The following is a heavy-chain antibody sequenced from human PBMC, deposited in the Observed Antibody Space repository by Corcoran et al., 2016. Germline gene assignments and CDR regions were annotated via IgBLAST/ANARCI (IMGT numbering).Heavy chain of an antibody. CDR3: ARLIHYYGSGSDPLYY. CDR2: IYPGDSDT. D-gene: IGHD3-10*01. V-gene: IGHV5-51*01. Sequence: EVQLVQSGAEVKKPGESLKISCKGSGYSFTSYWIGWVRQMPGKGLEWMGIIYPGDSDTRYSPSFQGQVTISADKSISTAYLQWSSLKASDTAMYYCARLIHYYGSGSDPLYYWGQGTLVTVSS. J-gene: IGHJ4*02. CDR1: GYSFTSYW.